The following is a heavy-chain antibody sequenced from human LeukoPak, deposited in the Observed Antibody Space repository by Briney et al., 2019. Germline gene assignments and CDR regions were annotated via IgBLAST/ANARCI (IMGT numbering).Heavy chain of an antibody. V-gene: IGHV4-59*01. Sequence: SETLSLTCTVSGGSMSSYYWSWIRQPPGKGLAWIGYIYYSGSTNYNPSLKSRVTISVDTSKNQFSLKLSSVTAADTAVYYCARPLYSSGWYALDYWGQGTLVTVSS. CDR2: IYYSGST. J-gene: IGHJ4*02. D-gene: IGHD6-19*01. CDR1: GGSMSSYY. CDR3: ARPLYSSGWYALDY.